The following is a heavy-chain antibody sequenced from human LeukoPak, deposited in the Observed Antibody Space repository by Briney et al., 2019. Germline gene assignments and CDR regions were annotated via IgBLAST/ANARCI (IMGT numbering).Heavy chain of an antibody. CDR3: AKGPARRQLVLLDY. CDR2: ISGSGDST. CDR1: GFTFSSYA. J-gene: IGHJ4*02. D-gene: IGHD6-6*01. Sequence: GGSLRLSCAASGFTFSSYAMSWVRQAPGKGLEWVSAISGSGDSTYYADSVKGRFTISRDNSKNTLYLQMNSLRAEDTAVYYCAKGPARRQLVLLDYWGQGTLVTVSS. V-gene: IGHV3-23*01.